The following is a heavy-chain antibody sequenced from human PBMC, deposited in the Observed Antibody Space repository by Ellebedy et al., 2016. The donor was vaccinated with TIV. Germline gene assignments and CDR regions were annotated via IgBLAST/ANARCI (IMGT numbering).Heavy chain of an antibody. CDR3: VRRASYGDYAVQVNPWFDP. V-gene: IGHV3-7*01. CDR2: IRQEGDEI. Sequence: GESLKFSCAASGFNFRSYWMTWVRQAPGKGLEWVAKIRQEGDEIYYVESVKGRFTISRDNAKNSLFLQMNSLRVEDTAVYYCVRRASYGDYAVQVNPWFDPWGQGTLVTVSS. CDR1: GFNFRSYW. J-gene: IGHJ5*02. D-gene: IGHD4-17*01.